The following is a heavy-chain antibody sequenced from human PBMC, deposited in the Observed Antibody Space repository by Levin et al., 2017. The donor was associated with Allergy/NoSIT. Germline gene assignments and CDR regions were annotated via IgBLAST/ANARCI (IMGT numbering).Heavy chain of an antibody. Sequence: GGSLRLSCAASGFTLSRYWMHWVRQAPGKGLVWVSRINSDGSSTGYADSVKGRFTISRDNAKNTLYLQMNSLRAEDTAVYYCFGSDYGDSRDYWGQGTLVTVSS. J-gene: IGHJ4*02. CDR2: INSDGSST. D-gene: IGHD4-17*01. V-gene: IGHV3-74*01. CDR3: FGSDYGDSRDY. CDR1: GFTLSRYW.